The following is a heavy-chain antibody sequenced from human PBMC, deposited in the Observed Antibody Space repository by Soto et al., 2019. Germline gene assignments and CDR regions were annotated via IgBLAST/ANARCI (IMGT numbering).Heavy chain of an antibody. Sequence: GGSLRLSCAASGFTFSSYAMHWVRQAPGKGLEWVAVISYDGSNKYYADSVKGRFTISRDNSKNTLYLQMNSLRAEDTAVYYCARDRGIQLWLEDAFDIWGQGTMVTVSS. D-gene: IGHD5-18*01. CDR1: GFTFSSYA. V-gene: IGHV3-30-3*01. J-gene: IGHJ3*02. CDR2: ISYDGSNK. CDR3: ARDRGIQLWLEDAFDI.